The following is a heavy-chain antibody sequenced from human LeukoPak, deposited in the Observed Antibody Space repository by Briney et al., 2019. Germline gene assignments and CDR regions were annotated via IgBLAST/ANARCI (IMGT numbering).Heavy chain of an antibody. D-gene: IGHD6-19*01. CDR1: GFTFSNYW. Sequence: GGSLRLSCVASGFTFSNYWMNWVGQAPGKGLEGVANIKEDGSQIYYVDSVRDRFTISRDNAENSVYLQMNSLRAEDTAVYYCAGSSGWLFDYWGQGSLVAVSS. CDR3: AGSSGWLFDY. J-gene: IGHJ4*02. CDR2: IKEDGSQI. V-gene: IGHV3-7*01.